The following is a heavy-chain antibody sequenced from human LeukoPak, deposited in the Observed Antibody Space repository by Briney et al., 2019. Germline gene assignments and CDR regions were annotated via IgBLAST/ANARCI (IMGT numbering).Heavy chain of an antibody. D-gene: IGHD3-3*01. CDR2: ISAYNGNT. CDR3: ARVKSGYDFWSGYPLGTAGYYYYYMDV. Sequence: GASVKVSCKASGYTFTSYGISWVRQAPGQGLEWMGWISAYNGNTNYAQKLQGRVTMTTDTSTSTAYMELRSLRSDDTAVYYCARVKSGYDFWSGYPLGTAGYYYYYMDVWGKGTDVTVSS. J-gene: IGHJ6*03. V-gene: IGHV1-18*01. CDR1: GYTFTSYG.